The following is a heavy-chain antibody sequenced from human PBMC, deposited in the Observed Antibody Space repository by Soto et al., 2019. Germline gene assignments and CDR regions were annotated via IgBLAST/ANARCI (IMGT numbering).Heavy chain of an antibody. V-gene: IGHV1-69*12. J-gene: IGHJ5*02. Sequence: QVQLVQSGAEVKKPGSSVKVSCKASGGTFSSYAISWVRQAPGQGLEWMGGIIPIFGTANYAQKFQGRVTITADDATSTAYMELSSRRSEATAVYYCAREGGWIAVAGTRWFDPWGQGTLVTVSS. D-gene: IGHD6-19*01. CDR3: AREGGWIAVAGTRWFDP. CDR2: IIPIFGTA. CDR1: GGTFSSYA.